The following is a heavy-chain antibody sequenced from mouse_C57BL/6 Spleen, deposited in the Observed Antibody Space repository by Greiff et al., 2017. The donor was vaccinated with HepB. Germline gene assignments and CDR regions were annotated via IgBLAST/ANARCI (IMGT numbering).Heavy chain of an antibody. D-gene: IGHD1-1*01. Sequence: VQLQQSGAELVRPGTSVKVSCKASGYAFTNYLIEWVKQRPGQGLEWIGVINPGSGGTNYNEKFKGKATLTADKSSSTAYMQLSSLTSEDSAVYFCASSYYGSVFADWGQGTLVTVSA. J-gene: IGHJ3*01. CDR3: ASSYYGSVFAD. V-gene: IGHV1-54*01. CDR2: INPGSGGT. CDR1: GYAFTNYL.